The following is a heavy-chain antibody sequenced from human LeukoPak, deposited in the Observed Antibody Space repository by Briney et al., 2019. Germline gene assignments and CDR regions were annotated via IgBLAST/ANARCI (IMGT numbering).Heavy chain of an antibody. J-gene: IGHJ5*02. CDR3: ARDVLGYYFGSGNYGSFDT. CDR2: IYYSGIT. Sequence: SETLSLTCTVSGGSISNYYWTWFRQPPGKGLEWIGYIYYSGITDSNPSLRSRVTMSVDTSKNQFSLKLSSLTAADTAVYYCARDVLGYYFGSGNYGSFDTWGQGTLVTVSS. V-gene: IGHV4-59*01. D-gene: IGHD3-10*01. CDR1: GGSISNYY.